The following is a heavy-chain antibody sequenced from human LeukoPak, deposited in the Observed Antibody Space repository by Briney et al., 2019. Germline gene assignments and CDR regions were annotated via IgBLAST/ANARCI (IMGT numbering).Heavy chain of an antibody. CDR2: ISSSSSYI. Sequence: GGSLRLSCAASGFTFSSYSMNWVRQAPGKGLEWVSSISSSSSYIYYADSVKGRFTISRDNAKNSLYLQMNSLRAEDTAVYYCARGGLYYYDSSGYSNWFDPWGQGTLVTVSS. D-gene: IGHD3-22*01. CDR3: ARGGLYYYDSSGYSNWFDP. J-gene: IGHJ5*02. V-gene: IGHV3-21*01. CDR1: GFTFSSYS.